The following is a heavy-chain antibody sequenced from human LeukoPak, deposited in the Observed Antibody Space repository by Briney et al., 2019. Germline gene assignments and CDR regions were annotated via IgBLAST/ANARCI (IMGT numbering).Heavy chain of an antibody. Sequence: PGGSLRLSCAASGYTFSSYAMSWVRQAPGKGLEWVSAISGSGGSTYYADSVKGRFTISRDNSKNTLYLQMNSLRAEDTAVYYCAKDWSGYPYYYYYYMDVWGKGTTATVSS. CDR1: GYTFSSYA. D-gene: IGHD3-3*01. CDR2: ISGSGGST. CDR3: AKDWSGYPYYYYYYMDV. J-gene: IGHJ6*03. V-gene: IGHV3-23*01.